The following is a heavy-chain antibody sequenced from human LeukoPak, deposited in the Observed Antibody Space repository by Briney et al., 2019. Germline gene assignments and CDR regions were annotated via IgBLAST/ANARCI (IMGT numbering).Heavy chain of an antibody. D-gene: IGHD5-12*01. CDR3: AKAFWRVAYNWFDP. CDR1: GFTFSSYA. CDR2: ISGSGGST. Sequence: PGGSLRLSCVVSGFTFSSYAMSWVRQAPGKGLEWVSAISGSGGSTYYADSVKGRFTISRDNSKNTLYLQMNSLRAEDTAVYYCAKAFWRVAYNWFDPWGQGTLVTVSS. J-gene: IGHJ5*02. V-gene: IGHV3-23*01.